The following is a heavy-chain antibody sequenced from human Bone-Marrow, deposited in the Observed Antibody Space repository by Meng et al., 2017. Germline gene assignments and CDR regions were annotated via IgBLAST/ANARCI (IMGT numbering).Heavy chain of an antibody. CDR1: GGTFSSYT. D-gene: IGHD6-19*01. V-gene: IGHV1-69*04. CDR2: IIPILGIA. Sequence: SVKVSCKASGGTFSSYTTSWVRQAPGQGLEWMGRIIPILGIANYAQKFQGRVTIIADKSTSTAYMELSSLRSEDTAVYYCAKEPPPYSSGCRWGQGTLVTVSS. J-gene: IGHJ4*02. CDR3: AKEPPPYSSGCR.